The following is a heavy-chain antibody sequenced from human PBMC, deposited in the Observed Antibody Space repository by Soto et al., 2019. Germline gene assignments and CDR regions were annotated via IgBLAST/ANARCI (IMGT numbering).Heavy chain of an antibody. CDR1: GFTFSSFA. Sequence: GQLLESGGGMVQPGGSLRLSCAASGFTFSSFAMNWVRLPPGRGREWVAAVTSSASSTHYADSVKGRFTISRDNSKNTLYLQMNSLRADDTAVYYCAKGGAVLLDPFDVWGQGTMVTVSS. D-gene: IGHD1-26*01. CDR3: AKGGAVLLDPFDV. CDR2: VTSSASST. J-gene: IGHJ3*01. V-gene: IGHV3-23*01.